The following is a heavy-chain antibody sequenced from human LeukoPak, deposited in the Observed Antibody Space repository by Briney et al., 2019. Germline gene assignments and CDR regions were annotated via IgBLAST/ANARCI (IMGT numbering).Heavy chain of an antibody. CDR2: IYYSGST. J-gene: IGHJ4*02. CDR3: ARAPPHAGYDFWSGYSDFDY. CDR1: GGSISSSSYY. D-gene: IGHD3-3*01. V-gene: IGHV4-39*07. Sequence: SETLSLTCTVSGGSISSSSYYWGWIRQPPGKGLEWIGSIYYSGSTYYNPSLKSRVTISVDTSKNQFSLKLSSVTAADTAVYYCARAPPHAGYDFWSGYSDFDYWGQGTLVTVSS.